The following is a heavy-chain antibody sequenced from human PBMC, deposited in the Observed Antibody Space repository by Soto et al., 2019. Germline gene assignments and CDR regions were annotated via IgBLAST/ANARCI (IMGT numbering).Heavy chain of an antibody. CDR3: ARDRRWSLSARLGD. CDR2: INPSGDTA. J-gene: IGHJ4*02. CDR1: GETLSTYY. Sequence: QLLLVQSGAELKKPGTSVNVSCKASGETLSTYYMHWVRQVHGQGPEWMGMINPSGDTANYAQRFQGRFTMSRGTATDTVYMHLSSRGSGDTAVYYCARDRRWSLSARLGDWGQGTLVTVSS. V-gene: IGHV1-46*01. D-gene: IGHD3-10*01.